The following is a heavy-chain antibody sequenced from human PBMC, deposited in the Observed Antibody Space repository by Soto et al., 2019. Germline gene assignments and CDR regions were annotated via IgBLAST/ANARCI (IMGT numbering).Heavy chain of an antibody. CDR2: ISGSGGST. V-gene: IGHV3-23*01. Sequence: EVQLLESGGGLVQPGGSLRLSCAASGFTFSSYAMSWVRQAPGKGLEWVSAISGSGGSTYYADSVKGRFTISRDNSKNTLYLQMNSLTAEDRAVYYCAKDRGGTPNDYSDYWGQGTLDTVSS. CDR1: GFTFSSYA. CDR3: AKDRGGTPNDYSDY. J-gene: IGHJ4*02. D-gene: IGHD1-1*01.